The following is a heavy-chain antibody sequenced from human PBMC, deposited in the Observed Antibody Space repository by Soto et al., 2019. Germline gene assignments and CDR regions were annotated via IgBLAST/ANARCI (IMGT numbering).Heavy chain of an antibody. Sequence: QVQLVESGGGVVQPGRSLRLSCAASGFTFNNFAMHWVRQAPGKGLEWVAFISYDGTYKYYADSVRGRFTVYRDNSKRTRFLQMNSLKFEDTAVYVCANDVDVAFSSLQYGMDVWGQGTTVTVSS. CDR2: ISYDGTYK. D-gene: IGHD5-12*01. CDR1: GFTFNNFA. V-gene: IGHV3-30*14. J-gene: IGHJ6*02. CDR3: ANDVDVAFSSLQYGMDV.